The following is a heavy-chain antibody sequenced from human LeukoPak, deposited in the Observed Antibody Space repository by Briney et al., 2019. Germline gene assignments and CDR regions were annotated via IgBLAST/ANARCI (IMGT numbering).Heavy chain of an antibody. V-gene: IGHV4-34*01. CDR1: GGSFSGYY. CDR3: ARDLLLDCSSTSCYGAFDI. J-gene: IGHJ3*02. Sequence: SGTLSLTCAVYGGSFSGYYWSWIRQPPGKGLDWIGEINHSGSTKYNPSLKSRVTISVDRSKNQFSLKLSSVTAADTAVYYCARDLLLDCSSTSCYGAFDIWGQGTMVTVSS. D-gene: IGHD2-2*01. CDR2: INHSGST.